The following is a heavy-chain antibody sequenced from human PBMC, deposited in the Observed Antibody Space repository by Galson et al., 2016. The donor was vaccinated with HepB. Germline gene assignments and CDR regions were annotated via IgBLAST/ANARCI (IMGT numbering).Heavy chain of an antibody. V-gene: IGHV3-21*01. Sequence: SLRLSCAASGFTFSSYSLNWVRQAPGKGLEWVSSISSSGSYICYADSVKGRFTTSRDNAKNSLYLQMNSLRAEDTAMYYCARDHVTTTTIFVGWEGYYYGMDVWGQGTT. J-gene: IGHJ6*02. D-gene: IGHD3-9*01. CDR1: GFTFSSYS. CDR2: ISSSGSYI. CDR3: ARDHVTTTTIFVGWEGYYYGMDV.